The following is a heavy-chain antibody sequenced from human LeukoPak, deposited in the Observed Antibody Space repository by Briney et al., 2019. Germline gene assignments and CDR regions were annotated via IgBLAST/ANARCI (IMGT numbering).Heavy chain of an antibody. CDR2: IYTSGST. CDR3: ARLVRGSYGSGSYTRVSKYYYMDV. CDR1: GGSISSGSYY. V-gene: IGHV4-61*02. D-gene: IGHD3-10*01. Sequence: PSETLSLTCTVSGGSISSGSYYWSWIRQPAGKGLEWIGRIYTSGSTNYNPSLKSRVTISVDTSKNQFSLKLSSVTAADTAVYYCARLVRGSYGSGSYTRVSKYYYMDVWGKGTTVTISS. J-gene: IGHJ6*03.